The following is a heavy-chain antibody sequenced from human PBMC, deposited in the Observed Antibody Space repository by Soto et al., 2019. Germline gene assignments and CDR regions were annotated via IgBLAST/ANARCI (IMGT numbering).Heavy chain of an antibody. Sequence: QVQLVQSGAEVKKPGSSVKVSCKASGGTFRSYALSWVRQAPGPGLEWMGGIIPIFGTANYAQKFQGRVTITADESTSTAYMELSILRSEDTAVYYCAREVVVAATGGFDPWGQGTLVTVSS. CDR2: IIPIFGTA. J-gene: IGHJ5*02. V-gene: IGHV1-69*12. CDR1: GGTFRSYA. D-gene: IGHD2-15*01. CDR3: AREVVVAATGGFDP.